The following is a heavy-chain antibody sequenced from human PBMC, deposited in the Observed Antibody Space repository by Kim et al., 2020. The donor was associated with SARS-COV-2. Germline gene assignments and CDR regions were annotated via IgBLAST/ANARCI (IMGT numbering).Heavy chain of an antibody. D-gene: IGHD3-22*01. Sequence: DYAAPVKGRFTISRDDSKNTQFLEMNSLKTEDTAVYYCTTSYYDSSGYYRWGQGTLVTVSS. J-gene: IGHJ4*02. CDR3: TTSYYDSSGYYR. V-gene: IGHV3-15*01.